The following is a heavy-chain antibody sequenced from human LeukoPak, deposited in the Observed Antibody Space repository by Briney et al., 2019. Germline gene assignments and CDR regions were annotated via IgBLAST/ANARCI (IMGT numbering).Heavy chain of an antibody. V-gene: IGHV4-59*01. D-gene: IGHD1-26*01. J-gene: IGHJ4*02. CDR3: ARTRRYSGSYSFDY. CDR2: VYYSGNT. CDR1: GGSISSYY. Sequence: SETLSLTCTVSGGSISSYYWSWIRQSPGKGLEWIGYVYYSGNTNYNPSLKSRVTISVDTSKNQFSLRLSSVTAADTAVYYCARTRRYSGSYSFDYWGQGTLVTVSS.